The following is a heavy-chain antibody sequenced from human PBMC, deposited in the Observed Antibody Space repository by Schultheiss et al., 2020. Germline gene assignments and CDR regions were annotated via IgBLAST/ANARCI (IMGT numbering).Heavy chain of an antibody. V-gene: IGHV3-74*01. Sequence: GGSLRLSCAASGFTFSSYWMHWVRQAPGKGLVWVSRINSDGSSTSYADSVKGRFTISRDNAKNTLYLQMNSLRAEDTAVYYCARERLREGELDYWGQGTLVTVSS. CDR3: ARERLREGELDY. CDR1: GFTFSSYW. D-gene: IGHD1-26*01. CDR2: INSDGSST. J-gene: IGHJ4*02.